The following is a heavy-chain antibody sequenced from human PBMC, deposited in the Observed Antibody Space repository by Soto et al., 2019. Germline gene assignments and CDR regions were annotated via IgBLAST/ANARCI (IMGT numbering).Heavy chain of an antibody. CDR1: GLIFSSYG. CDR2: IWDDGSNK. Sequence: PGGSLKLSVAASGLIFSSYGLHWVRQAPGKGLEWVAVIWDDGSNKYYAESVKGRFTISRDNSKTTLYLQMNSLRAEDTAVYYCARDKPYDYVWGSYPKPGDMDVWGQGTTVTVSS. J-gene: IGHJ6*02. CDR3: ARDKPYDYVWGSYPKPGDMDV. V-gene: IGHV3-33*01. D-gene: IGHD3-16*02.